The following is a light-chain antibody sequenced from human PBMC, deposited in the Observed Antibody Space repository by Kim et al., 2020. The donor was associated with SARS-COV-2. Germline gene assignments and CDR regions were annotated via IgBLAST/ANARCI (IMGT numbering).Light chain of an antibody. CDR1: RGYTSNS. V-gene: IGKV3-20*01. J-gene: IGKJ5*01. CDR2: IAS. Sequence: SPGENTPPSGRASRGYTSNSLAWYQQKPGQAPRLLIYIASSRATGIPGRFSGSGSGTEFTLTISRLEPEDFAVYYCHQYGSPPSTFGQGTRLEIK. CDR3: HQYGSPPST.